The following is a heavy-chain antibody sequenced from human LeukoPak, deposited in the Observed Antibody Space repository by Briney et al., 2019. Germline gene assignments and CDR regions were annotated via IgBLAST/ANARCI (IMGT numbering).Heavy chain of an antibody. CDR1: GFTFRSYA. V-gene: IGHV3-23*01. J-gene: IGHJ2*01. CDR3: AKGPHDRGYWYFDL. CDR2: ISGSGDTT. Sequence: GGSLRLSCAASGFTFRSYAMSWVRQAPGNGLEWVSAISGSGDTTYYADSVRGRFTSSRDNSKNTLYLQMNYLRAEDTAIYYCAKGPHDRGYWYFDLWGRGTLATVSS.